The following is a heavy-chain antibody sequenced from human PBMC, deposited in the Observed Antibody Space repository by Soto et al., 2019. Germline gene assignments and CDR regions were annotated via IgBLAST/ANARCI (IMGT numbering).Heavy chain of an antibody. CDR1: GFTFSSYA. J-gene: IGHJ6*02. CDR3: AKEVPYYDFWSGYSNGMDV. V-gene: IGHV3-23*01. CDR2: ISGSGGST. D-gene: IGHD3-3*01. Sequence: PGGSLRLSCAASGFTFSSYAMSWVRQAPGKGLEWVSAISGSGGSTYYADSVKGRFTISRDNSKNTLYLQMNSLRAEDTAVYYCAKEVPYYDFWSGYSNGMDVWGQGTTVTV.